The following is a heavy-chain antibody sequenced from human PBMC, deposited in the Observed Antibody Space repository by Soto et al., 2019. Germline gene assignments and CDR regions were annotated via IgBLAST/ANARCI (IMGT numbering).Heavy chain of an antibody. CDR2: INSDRSST. Sequence: GGSLRLSCAASGFTFSSYWMHWVRQAPGKGLVWVSRINSDRSSTSYADSVKGRFTISRDNAKKTVYLQMNSLRADDTAVYYCARSMKARKNFDSWGRGTLVTVSS. V-gene: IGHV3-74*01. CDR3: ARSMKARKNFDS. J-gene: IGHJ4*02. D-gene: IGHD1-26*01. CDR1: GFTFSSYW.